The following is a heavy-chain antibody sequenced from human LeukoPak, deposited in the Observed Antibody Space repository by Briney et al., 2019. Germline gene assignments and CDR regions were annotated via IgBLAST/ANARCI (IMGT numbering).Heavy chain of an antibody. V-gene: IGHV3-7*01. CDR2: IKQDGSEK. J-gene: IGHJ6*03. CDR3: AREFAQRSGWYYYYYYMDV. D-gene: IGHD6-19*01. CDR1: GFTFSDYY. Sequence: PGGSLRLSCAASGFTFSDYYLSWIRQAPGKGLEWVANIKQDGSEKYYVDSVKGRFTISRDNAKNSLYLQMNSLRAEDTAVYYCAREFAQRSGWYYYYYYMDVWGKGTTVTISS.